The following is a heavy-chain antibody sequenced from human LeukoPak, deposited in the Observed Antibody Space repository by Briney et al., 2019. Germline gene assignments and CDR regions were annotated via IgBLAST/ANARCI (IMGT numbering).Heavy chain of an antibody. Sequence: SETLSLTCTVSGGSISSYYWSRIRDPAGEGLEWIGRIYTSGSTNYNPSLKSRVTMSVDTSKNQFSLKLSSVTAADTAVYYCARGATADAFDIWGQGTMVTVSS. CDR2: IYTSGST. CDR1: GGSISSYY. V-gene: IGHV4-4*07. J-gene: IGHJ3*02. D-gene: IGHD5-12*01. CDR3: ARGATADAFDI.